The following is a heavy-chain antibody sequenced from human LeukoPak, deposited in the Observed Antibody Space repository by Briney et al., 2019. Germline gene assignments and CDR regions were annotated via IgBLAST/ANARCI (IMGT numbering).Heavy chain of an antibody. CDR2: IYYSGST. CDR3: ANSANYGGNSGFFDS. CDR1: GGSISSSYYY. Sequence: SETLSLTCTVSGGSISSSYYYWGWIRQPPGKGLEWIGSIYYSGSTYYNPSLKSRVTISVDTSKNQFSVKLSSVTAADTAVYYCANSANYGGNSGFFDSWGQGTLVTVSS. V-gene: IGHV4-39*01. J-gene: IGHJ4*02. D-gene: IGHD4-23*01.